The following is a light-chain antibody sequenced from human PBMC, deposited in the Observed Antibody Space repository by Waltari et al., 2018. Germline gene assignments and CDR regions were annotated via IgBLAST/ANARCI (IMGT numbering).Light chain of an antibody. CDR1: SSAGRNYHR. CDR2: AVS. J-gene: IGLJ2*01. V-gene: IGLV2-23*02. Sequence: QSALTLPASVSGSPGQSITIPCTGTSSAGRNYHRVSWYQQHPGKAPKLMIYAVSKRPSGVSDRFSGSKSGDMASLTISGLQPEDEAEYFCSSYAGSSKGVFGGGTKVTVL. CDR3: SSYAGSSKGV.